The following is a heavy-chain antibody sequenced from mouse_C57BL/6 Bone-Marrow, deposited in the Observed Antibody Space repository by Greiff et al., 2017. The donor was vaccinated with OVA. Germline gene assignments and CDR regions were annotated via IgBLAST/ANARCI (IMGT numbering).Heavy chain of an antibody. Sequence: VHLVESGAELARPGASVKLSCKASGYTFTSYGISWVKQRTGQGLEWIGEIYPRSGNTYYNEKFKGKATLTADKSSSTAYMELRSLTSEDSAVYFCARSGDYYGSPYYYAMDYWGQGTSVTVSS. D-gene: IGHD1-1*01. CDR2: IYPRSGNT. J-gene: IGHJ4*01. CDR1: GYTFTSYG. CDR3: ARSGDYYGSPYYYAMDY. V-gene: IGHV1-81*01.